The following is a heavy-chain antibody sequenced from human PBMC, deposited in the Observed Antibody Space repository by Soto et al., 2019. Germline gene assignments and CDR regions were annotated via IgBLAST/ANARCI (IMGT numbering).Heavy chain of an antibody. V-gene: IGHV4-31*03. CDR3: ARDRCSSTSCYVGHDAFDI. CDR2: IYYSGST. CDR1: GGSISSGGYY. Sequence: QVQLQESGPGLVKPSQTLSLTCTVSGGSISSGGYYWSWIRQHPGKGLEWIGYIYYSGSTYYNPSLKGRVTISVATSKNQFSLKLSSVTAADTAVYYCARDRCSSTSCYVGHDAFDIWGQGTMVTVSS. J-gene: IGHJ3*02. D-gene: IGHD2-2*01.